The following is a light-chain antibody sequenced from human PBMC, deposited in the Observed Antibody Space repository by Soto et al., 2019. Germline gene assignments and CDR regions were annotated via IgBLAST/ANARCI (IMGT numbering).Light chain of an antibody. Sequence: QSVLTQPASVSGSPGQSSTISCTGTGMSVGGVYYVSWYQHHAGKDPKLMIYQVSNRPSGVSHRFSGSKSGNTASLTISGLQAEDEADYFCSSYSSSSTFYVFGAGTKVNVL. V-gene: IGLV2-14*01. J-gene: IGLJ1*01. CDR3: SSYSSSSTFYV. CDR1: GMSVGGVYY. CDR2: QVS.